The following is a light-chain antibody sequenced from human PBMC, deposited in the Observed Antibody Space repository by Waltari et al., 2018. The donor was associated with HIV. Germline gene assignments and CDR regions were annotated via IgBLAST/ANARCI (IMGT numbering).Light chain of an antibody. V-gene: IGLV1-40*02. CDR1: SSNIGPTFV. Sequence: QSVLTQPPSVSGAPGQRVLISCTGSSSNIGPTFVAHWYQLLPGTAPKLLIYAPAERPSGVADRFSGSKSGTSASLSITGLQAEDEAEYYCQSLDSSLNADVFGPGTTVVVL. CDR3: QSLDSSLNADV. J-gene: IGLJ1*01. CDR2: APA.